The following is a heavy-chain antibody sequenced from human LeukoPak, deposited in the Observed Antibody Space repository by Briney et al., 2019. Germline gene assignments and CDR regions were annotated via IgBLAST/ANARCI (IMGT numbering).Heavy chain of an antibody. CDR3: AGAVRYYGMDV. CDR1: GFTFSSYW. V-gene: IGHV3-74*01. CDR2: INSDGSST. Sequence: SGGSLRLSCAASGFTFSSYWMHWVRQAPGKGLVWVSRINSDGSSTSYADSVKGRFTISRDNAKNTLYLQMNSLRAEDTAVYYCAGAVRYYGMDVWGKGTTVTVSS. J-gene: IGHJ6*04. D-gene: IGHD6-6*01.